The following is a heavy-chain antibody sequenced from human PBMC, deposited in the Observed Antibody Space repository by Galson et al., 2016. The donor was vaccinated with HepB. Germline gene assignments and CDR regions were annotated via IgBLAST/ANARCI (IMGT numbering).Heavy chain of an antibody. CDR1: GFTFTDYP. Sequence: SLRLSCATSGFTFTDYPMTWVRQVPGKGLEWVSTISGDGASTYYADSVKGRFSISRDNSRTTLDLQMHSLRGEDTALYYCAKDPYYSSGWGAFESWGQGTLVTVSS. CDR2: ISGDGAST. D-gene: IGHD6-19*01. CDR3: AKDPYYSSGWGAFES. V-gene: IGHV3-23*01. J-gene: IGHJ4*02.